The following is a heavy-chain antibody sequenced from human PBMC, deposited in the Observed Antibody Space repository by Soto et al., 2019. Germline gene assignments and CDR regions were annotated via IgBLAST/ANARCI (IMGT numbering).Heavy chain of an antibody. Sequence: QVQLVESGGGVVQPGRSLRLSCAASGFTFSSYGMPWVRQAPGKGLEWVAVISYDGSNKYYADSVKGRFTISRDNSKNTLYLQMNSLRAEDTAVYYCAKADFWSGYALDYWGQGTLVTVSS. V-gene: IGHV3-30*18. CDR3: AKADFWSGYALDY. D-gene: IGHD3-3*01. J-gene: IGHJ4*02. CDR2: ISYDGSNK. CDR1: GFTFSSYG.